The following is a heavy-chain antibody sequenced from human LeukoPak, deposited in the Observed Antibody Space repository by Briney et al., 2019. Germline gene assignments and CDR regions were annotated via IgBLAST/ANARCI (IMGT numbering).Heavy chain of an antibody. V-gene: IGHV1-69*04. CDR2: IIPILGIA. J-gene: IGHJ4*02. CDR1: GGTFSSYA. CDR3: ARDPEGIAVAGTIHY. Sequence: SVNVSCKASGGTFSSYAISWVRQAPGQGLEWMGRIIPILGIANYAQKFQGRVTITADKSTSTAYMELSSLRSEDTAVYYCARDPEGIAVAGTIHYWGQGTLVTVSS. D-gene: IGHD6-19*01.